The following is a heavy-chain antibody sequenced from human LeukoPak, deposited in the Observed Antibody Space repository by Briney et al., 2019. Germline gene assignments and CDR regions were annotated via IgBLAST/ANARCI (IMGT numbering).Heavy chain of an antibody. V-gene: IGHV3-53*01. CDR1: GFNVSNNY. D-gene: IGHD3-9*01. CDR3: ARELTGYDVRYFDY. CDR2: ITNDGSST. Sequence: GGSLRLSCAASGFNVSNNYMTWVRQAPGKGLVWVSRITNDGSSTTYADSVKGRFTISRDNSKNTLYLQMNSLRAEDTAVYYCARELTGYDVRYFDYWGQGTLVTVSS. J-gene: IGHJ4*02.